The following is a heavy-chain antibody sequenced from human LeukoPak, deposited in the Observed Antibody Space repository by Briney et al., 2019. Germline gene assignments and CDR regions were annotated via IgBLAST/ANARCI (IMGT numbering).Heavy chain of an antibody. CDR3: ARSWGIAVAGRGKYFDY. CDR2: ISSSSSYI. D-gene: IGHD6-19*01. Sequence: GGSLRLSCAASGFTFSSYSMNWVRQAPGKGLEWVSSISSSSSYIYYADSVKGRFTISRCNAKNSLYLQMNTLRAEDTALYYCARSWGIAVAGRGKYFDYWGQGTLVTVSS. V-gene: IGHV3-21*04. J-gene: IGHJ4*02. CDR1: GFTFSSYS.